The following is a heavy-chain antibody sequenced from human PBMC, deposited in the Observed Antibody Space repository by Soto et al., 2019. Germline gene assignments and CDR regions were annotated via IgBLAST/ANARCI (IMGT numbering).Heavy chain of an antibody. CDR2: ISGSGGST. J-gene: IGHJ3*02. CDR3: AKAIYYYESSVYYYVRDAFDM. D-gene: IGHD3-22*01. CDR1: GFTFSSYA. Sequence: SLRLSCAASGFTFSSYAMSWVRQAPGKGLEWISAISGSGGSTYYADSVKGRFTISRDNSKNTLYLQMNSLRAEDTAVYYCAKAIYYYESSVYYYVRDAFDMWGQGKMVTV. V-gene: IGHV3-23*01.